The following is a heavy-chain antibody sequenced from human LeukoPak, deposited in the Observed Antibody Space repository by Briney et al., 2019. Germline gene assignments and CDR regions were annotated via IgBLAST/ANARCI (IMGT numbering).Heavy chain of an antibody. CDR3: AKDLRRNGRGGFDS. V-gene: IGHV3-30*18. CDR2: VSNDGNDE. J-gene: IGHJ4*01. CDR1: GFSFGGYG. D-gene: IGHD3-10*01. Sequence: HPGRSLRLSCAASGFSFGGYGIHWVRQAPGGGLEWVAGVSNDGNDEYYAASVKGRFTISRDNSKNTLHLQMNSLRPVDTAVYFCAKDLRRNGRGGFDSWGHGTLVTVSS.